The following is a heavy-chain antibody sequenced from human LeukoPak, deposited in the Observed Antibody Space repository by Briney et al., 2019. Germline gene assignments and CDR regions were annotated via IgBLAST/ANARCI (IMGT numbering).Heavy chain of an antibody. CDR1: GYSFTSYW. CDR2: IYPGDSDT. V-gene: IGHV5-51*01. J-gene: IGHJ6*02. Sequence: GESLKISCKGSGYSFTSYWIGWVRQMPGKGLEWMGIIYPGDSDTRYSPSFQGQVTISADKSISTAYLQWSSLKASDTAMYYCARHLGSEPRGYYGMDVWGQGTTVTVSS. D-gene: IGHD6-25*01. CDR3: ARHLGSEPRGYYGMDV.